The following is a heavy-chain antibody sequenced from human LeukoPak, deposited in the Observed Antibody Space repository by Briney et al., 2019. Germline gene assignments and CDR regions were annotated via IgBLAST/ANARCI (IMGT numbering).Heavy chain of an antibody. V-gene: IGHV4-38-2*02. D-gene: IGHD6-6*01. CDR2: SGST. CDR1: GYSISSGYY. CDR3: AREGGSSSY. Sequence: SETLSLTCTVSGYSISSGYYWGWIRQPPGKGLEWIGSGSTYYNPSLKSRVTISVDTSKNQFSLKLSSVTAADTAVYYCAREGGSSSYWGQGTLVTVSS. J-gene: IGHJ4*02.